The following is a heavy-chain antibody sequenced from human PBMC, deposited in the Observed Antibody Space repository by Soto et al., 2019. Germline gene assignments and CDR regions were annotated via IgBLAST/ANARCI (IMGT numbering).Heavy chain of an antibody. CDR2: IIEDGSST. CDR3: TNKRGY. CDR1: GFTFSNYW. J-gene: IGHJ4*02. Sequence: EVQLVESGGGLVQPGGSLRLSCAASGFTFSNYWMHWVRQIPGKGLVWVSHIIEDGSSTCYADSVKGRFTISRDNAKSTLYLKMSSRRDEATAVYYCTNKRGYWGRGALVPVSS. V-gene: IGHV3-74*01. D-gene: IGHD3-16*01.